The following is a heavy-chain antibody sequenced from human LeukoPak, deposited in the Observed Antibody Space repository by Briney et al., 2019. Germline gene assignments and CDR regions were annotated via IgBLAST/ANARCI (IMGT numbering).Heavy chain of an antibody. D-gene: IGHD6-19*01. J-gene: IGHJ3*02. CDR3: ARERYSVVDI. CDR2: IKQDGSEK. Sequence: GGSLRLSCAASGFTFRGYWMSWVRQAPGKGLEWVANIKQDGSEKYYVDSVKGRFTISRDNAKNSLYLQMNSLRAEDTAVYYCARERYSVVDIWGQGTMVTVSS. V-gene: IGHV3-7*01. CDR1: GFTFRGYW.